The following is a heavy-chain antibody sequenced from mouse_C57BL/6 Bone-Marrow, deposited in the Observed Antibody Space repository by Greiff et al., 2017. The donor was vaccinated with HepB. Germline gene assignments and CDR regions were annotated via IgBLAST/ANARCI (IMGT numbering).Heavy chain of an antibody. CDR3: ARPITKRYYAMDY. CDR2: ISNGGGST. Sequence: EVLLVESGGGLVQPGGSLTLSCAASGFTFSDYYMYWVRQTPEKRLEWVAYISNGGGSTYYPDTVKGRCTISSDNAKNTLYLQMNRLKSEDTAMYYCARPITKRYYAMDYWGQGTSVTVSS. D-gene: IGHD2-4*01. J-gene: IGHJ4*01. CDR1: GFTFSDYY. V-gene: IGHV5-12*01.